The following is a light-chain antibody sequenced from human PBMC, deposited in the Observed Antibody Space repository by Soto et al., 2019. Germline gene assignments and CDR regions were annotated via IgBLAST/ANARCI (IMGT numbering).Light chain of an antibody. V-gene: IGLV1-40*01. Sequence: QSVLTQPPSVSGAPGQRVTISCTGSGSNIGAGYDVHWYQQLPGTAPRVLIYANTIRSSGVPDRFSGSKSGTSASLAITGLQAEDEADYYCQSYDTGLSGSLFGGGTKLTVL. CDR2: ANT. CDR1: GSNIGAGYD. J-gene: IGLJ3*02. CDR3: QSYDTGLSGSL.